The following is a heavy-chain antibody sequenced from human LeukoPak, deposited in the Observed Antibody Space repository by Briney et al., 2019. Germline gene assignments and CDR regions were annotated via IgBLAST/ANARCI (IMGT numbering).Heavy chain of an antibody. Sequence: PGGSLRLSCAASGFTFDDYTMHWVRQAPGKGLEWVSLISWDGGSTYYADSVKGRFTISRDSSKNSLYLQMNSLRTEDTALYYCAKGHSSGWANWFDPWGQGTLVTVSS. D-gene: IGHD6-19*01. CDR1: GFTFDDYT. CDR2: ISWDGGST. V-gene: IGHV3-43*01. J-gene: IGHJ5*02. CDR3: AKGHSSGWANWFDP.